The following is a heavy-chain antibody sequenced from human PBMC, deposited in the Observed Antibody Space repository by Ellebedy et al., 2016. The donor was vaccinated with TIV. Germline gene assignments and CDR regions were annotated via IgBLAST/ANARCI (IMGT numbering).Heavy chain of an antibody. J-gene: IGHJ5*02. CDR2: ISAYNGNT. CDR3: ARDWVYPNWFDP. Sequence: AASVKVSCKATGYTFTSYGISWVRQAPGQGLEWMGWISAYNGNTNYAQKLQGRVTMTTDTSTSTAYMELRSLRSDDTAVYYCARDWVYPNWFDPWGQGTLVTVSS. D-gene: IGHD6-13*01. V-gene: IGHV1-18*01. CDR1: GYTFTSYG.